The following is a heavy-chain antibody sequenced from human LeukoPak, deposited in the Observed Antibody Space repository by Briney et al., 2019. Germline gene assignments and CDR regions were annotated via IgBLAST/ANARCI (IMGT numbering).Heavy chain of an antibody. J-gene: IGHJ4*02. V-gene: IGHV1-69*13. CDR2: IIPIFGTA. D-gene: IGHD3-10*01. Sequence: ASVKVSCKASGGTFSSYVISWVRQAPGQGLEWMGGIIPIFGTANYAQKFQGRVTITADESTSTAYMELSSLRSEDTAVYYCARDPCARGSGSCYFDYWGQGTLVTVSS. CDR3: ARDPCARGSGSCYFDY. CDR1: GGTFSSYV.